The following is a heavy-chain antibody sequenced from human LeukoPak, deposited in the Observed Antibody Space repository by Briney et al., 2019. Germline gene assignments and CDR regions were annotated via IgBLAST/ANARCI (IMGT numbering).Heavy chain of an antibody. CDR2: ISYDGSNK. Sequence: GGSLRLSCAASGFTFSSYAMHWVRQAPGKGLEWVAVISYDGSNKYYADSVKGRFTISRDNSKNTLYLQMNSLRAEDTAVYYCARDSSAMVPGYWGQGTLVTVSS. V-gene: IGHV3-30-3*01. J-gene: IGHJ4*02. D-gene: IGHD5-18*01. CDR3: ARDSSAMVPGY. CDR1: GFTFSSYA.